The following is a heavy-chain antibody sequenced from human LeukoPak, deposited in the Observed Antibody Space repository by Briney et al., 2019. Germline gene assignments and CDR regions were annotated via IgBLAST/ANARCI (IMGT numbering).Heavy chain of an antibody. Sequence: PGGTLRLSCAASGFDFTTYAMSWVRQPPGKGLEWIGSIYHSGSTYYNPSLKSRVTISVDTSKNQFSLKLSSVTAADTAVYYCARDRYDFWSGYYSTHYFDYWGQGTLVTVSS. D-gene: IGHD3-3*01. V-gene: IGHV4-38-2*02. CDR2: IYHSGST. CDR1: GFDFTTYA. CDR3: ARDRYDFWSGYYSTHYFDY. J-gene: IGHJ4*02.